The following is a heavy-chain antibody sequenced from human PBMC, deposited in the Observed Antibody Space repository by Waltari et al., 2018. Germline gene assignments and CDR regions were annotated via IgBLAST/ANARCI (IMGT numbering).Heavy chain of an antibody. CDR2: IQRSGRT. D-gene: IGHD2-15*01. CDR3: ARDRGRWIYLDS. CDR1: GESMSSGDW. J-gene: IGHJ4*02. V-gene: IGHV4-4*02. Sequence: QMQLQESGPGLVKPSGTLSVTCTVSGESMSSGDWWSWVRQSPEKGLEWIGQIQRSGRTHYNPSFESRVSISIDTSSNQFSLKMTSTTAADTAVYYCARDRGRWIYLDSWGRGTLVTVSA.